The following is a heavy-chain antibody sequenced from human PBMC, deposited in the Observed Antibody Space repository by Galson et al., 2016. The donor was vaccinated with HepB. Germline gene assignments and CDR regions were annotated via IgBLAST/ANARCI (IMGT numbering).Heavy chain of an antibody. CDR1: GGTINFDGYS. J-gene: IGHJ4*02. CDR2: IYHTGTT. CDR3: ARGPSDFGDYYFDY. D-gene: IGHD4-17*01. Sequence: TLSLTCTVSGGTINFDGYSWSWIRQPPGKGLEWVGYIYHTGTTYYKSSLKSRLTISIDRSKNQFSLNLRSVTAADTAVYYCARGPSDFGDYYFDYWGPGTLVSVSS. V-gene: IGHV4-30-2*01.